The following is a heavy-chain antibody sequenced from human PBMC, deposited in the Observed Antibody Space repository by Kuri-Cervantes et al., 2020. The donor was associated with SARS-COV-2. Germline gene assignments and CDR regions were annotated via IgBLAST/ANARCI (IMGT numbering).Heavy chain of an antibody. CDR2: FDPEDGET. CDR3: ATDLGSIAARPPREYAFDI. CDR1: GYTLTELS. D-gene: IGHD6-6*01. Sequence: ASVKVSCKVSGYTLTELSMHWARQAPGKGLEWMGGFDPEDGETIYAQKFQGRVTMTEDTSTDTAYMELSSLRSEDTAVYYCATDLGSIAARPPREYAFDIWGQGTMVTVSS. J-gene: IGHJ3*02. V-gene: IGHV1-24*01.